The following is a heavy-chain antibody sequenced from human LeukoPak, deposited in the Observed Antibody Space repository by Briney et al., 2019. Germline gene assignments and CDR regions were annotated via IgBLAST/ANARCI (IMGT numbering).Heavy chain of an antibody. J-gene: IGHJ3*02. V-gene: IGHV3-43*02. CDR1: GFTFHDYA. Sequence: GGSLRLSCAASGFTFHDYAMHWVRQGPGKGLEWVSLISGGGDRTYYADSMKGRFTISRDNSKNSLYLRLNSLRTEDTALYYCAKGAGYNNGDASDIWGLGTMVTVSS. D-gene: IGHD5-24*01. CDR3: AKGAGYNNGDASDI. CDR2: ISGGGDRT.